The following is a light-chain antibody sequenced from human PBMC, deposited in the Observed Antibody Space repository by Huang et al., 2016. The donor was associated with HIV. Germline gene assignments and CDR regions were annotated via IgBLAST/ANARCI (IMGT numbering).Light chain of an antibody. CDR1: QSITRG. Sequence: EIQMTQSPSTLSASVVDRVTITCRASQSITRGLVWYQQRPGKAPRLLIYKGSVLESGVPSRFSGSRSGTDFTLPISSLEPEDFATYYCQQYHDYSLLTFGGGTRVEI. V-gene: IGKV1-5*03. J-gene: IGKJ4*01. CDR3: QQYHDYSLLT. CDR2: KGS.